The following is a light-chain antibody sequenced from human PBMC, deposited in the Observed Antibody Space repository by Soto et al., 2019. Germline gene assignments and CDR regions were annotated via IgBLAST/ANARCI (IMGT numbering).Light chain of an antibody. CDR3: QQRSNWPLT. CDR1: QSVSRS. J-gene: IGKJ4*01. V-gene: IGKV3-11*01. CDR2: DAS. Sequence: EIVLTQSPDTLSLSPGERATLSCRASQSVSRSLAWYQQKPGQSPRLLIHDASNRATGIPARFSGSGSGTDFTLTISSLEPEDFAVYYCQQRSNWPLTFGGGTKVEIK.